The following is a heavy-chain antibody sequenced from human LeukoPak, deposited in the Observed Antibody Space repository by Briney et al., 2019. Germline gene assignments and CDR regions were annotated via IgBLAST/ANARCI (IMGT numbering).Heavy chain of an antibody. J-gene: IGHJ5*02. CDR1: GFTFSSYG. V-gene: IGHV3-30*03. CDR2: ISYDGSNK. Sequence: PGRSLRLSCAASGFTFSSYGMHWVRQAPGKGLEWVAVISYDGSNKYYADSVKGRFTISRDNSKNTLYLQMNSLRAEDTAVYYCASSTDYCSSTSCPVAPWGQGTLVTVSS. D-gene: IGHD2-2*01. CDR3: ASSTDYCSSTSCPVAP.